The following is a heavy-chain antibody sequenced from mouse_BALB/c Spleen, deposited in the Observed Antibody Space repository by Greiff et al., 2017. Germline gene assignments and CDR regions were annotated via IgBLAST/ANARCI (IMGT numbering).Heavy chain of an antibody. D-gene: IGHD2-14*01. CDR1: GFTFSSYT. CDR3: ARHEEVRTWFAY. Sequence: DVQLVESGGGLVQPGGSLKLSCAASGFTFSSYTMSWVRQTPEKRLEWVAYISNGGGSTYYPDTVKGRFTISRDNAKNTLYLQMSSLKSEDTAMYYCARHEEVRTWFAYWGQGTLVTVSA. CDR2: ISNGGGST. V-gene: IGHV5-12-2*01. J-gene: IGHJ3*01.